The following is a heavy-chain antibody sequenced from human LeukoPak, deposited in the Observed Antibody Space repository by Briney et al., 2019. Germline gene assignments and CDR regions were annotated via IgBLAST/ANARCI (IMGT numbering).Heavy chain of an antibody. Sequence: ASVKVSCKASGYGFSGYYIHWVRQAPGQGLEWMGWISLNSSNTNYEQKFQGRVTMTRDTSISTVYMELSRLRSDDTAVYFCARGEAVTAVGIDYWGQGTLVTVSS. CDR1: GYGFSGYY. V-gene: IGHV1-2*02. D-gene: IGHD2-21*02. CDR3: ARGEAVTAVGIDY. J-gene: IGHJ4*02. CDR2: ISLNSSNT.